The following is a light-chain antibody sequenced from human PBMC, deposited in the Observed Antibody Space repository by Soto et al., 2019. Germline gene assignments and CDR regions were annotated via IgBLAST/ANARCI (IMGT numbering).Light chain of an antibody. V-gene: IGKV1-5*01. J-gene: IGKJ1*01. Sequence: GDGVTITCRASEDINDWLAWYQQKPGNAPKFLIYDASTLQSGVPSRFSGSGSGTEFTLTISSLQPDDSATYYCQQYKSRRTFGQGTKVDIK. CDR3: QQYKSRRT. CDR2: DAS. CDR1: EDINDW.